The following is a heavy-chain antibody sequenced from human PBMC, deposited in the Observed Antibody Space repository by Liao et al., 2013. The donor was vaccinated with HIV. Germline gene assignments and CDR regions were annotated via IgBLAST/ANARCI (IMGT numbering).Heavy chain of an antibody. V-gene: IGHV4-61*02. CDR3: ARDQQYYDSSGYYGGYYYYMDV. Sequence: QVQLQESGPGLVKPSQTLSLTCTVSGGSISSGSYYWTWIRQPAGKGLEWIGHIYTSGSTNYNPSLKSRVTMSVDTSKNQFSLKLNSVTAADTAVYLCARDQQYYDSSGYYGGYYYYMDVWGKGTTVTVSS. CDR1: GGSISSGSYY. J-gene: IGHJ6*03. CDR2: IYTSGST. D-gene: IGHD3-22*01.